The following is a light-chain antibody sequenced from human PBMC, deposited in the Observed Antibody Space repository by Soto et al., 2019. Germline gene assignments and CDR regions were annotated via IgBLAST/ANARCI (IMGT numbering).Light chain of an antibody. V-gene: IGKV3-11*01. CDR1: QSVSHH. Sequence: EIVLTQSPATLSLSPGERATLSCRASQSVSHHLAWYQQKPGQAPRLLIYDASNRTTGIPARFSGSGSGADFTLTISSLEPEDFAVYYCQQRSNWPPWTFGQGTKVEIK. CDR3: QQRSNWPPWT. J-gene: IGKJ1*01. CDR2: DAS.